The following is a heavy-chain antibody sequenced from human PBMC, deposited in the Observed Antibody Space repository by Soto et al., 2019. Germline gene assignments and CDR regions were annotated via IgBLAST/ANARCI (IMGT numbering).Heavy chain of an antibody. J-gene: IGHJ6*02. D-gene: IGHD6-19*01. CDR3: ARRGVAVAGTYYYYGIDV. Sequence: EVQLVESGGGLVQPGGSLRLSCAASGFTFSSYEMNWVRQAPGKGLEWVSYISSSGSTIYYADSVKGRFTISRDNAKNSLYLQMNSLRAEDTAVYYCARRGVAVAGTYYYYGIDVWGQGTTVTVSS. V-gene: IGHV3-48*03. CDR1: GFTFSSYE. CDR2: ISSSGSTI.